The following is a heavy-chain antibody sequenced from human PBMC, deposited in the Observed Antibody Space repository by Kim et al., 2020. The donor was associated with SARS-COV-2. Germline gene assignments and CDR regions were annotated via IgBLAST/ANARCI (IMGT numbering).Heavy chain of an antibody. J-gene: IGHJ6*02. CDR1: GYSFTRYY. CDR3: ARDRVRGATVNDLYYYYGMVV. CDR2: INPRGDST. D-gene: IGHD4-17*01. V-gene: IGHV1-46*04. Sequence: ASVKVSCKAAGYSFTRYYIHWGRQAPGEGLEWMGMINPRGDSTRYTQKLKGRGAMTRDTSTGQVYMELSSLKSEDTAVYYCARDRVRGATVNDLYYYYGMVVWGQGTTVTVSS.